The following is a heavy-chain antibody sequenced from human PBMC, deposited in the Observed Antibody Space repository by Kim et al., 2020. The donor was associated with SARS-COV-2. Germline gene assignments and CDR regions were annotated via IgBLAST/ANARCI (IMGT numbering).Heavy chain of an antibody. CDR3: AKSDSSSWLVYYYYGMDV. J-gene: IGHJ6*02. D-gene: IGHD6-13*01. Sequence: GGSLRLSCAASGFTFSSYGMHWVRQAPGKGLEWVALISYDGSNKYYADSVKGRFTISRDNSKNTLYLQMNSLRAEDTAVYYCAKSDSSSWLVYYYYGMDVWGQGTTVTVSS. CDR1: GFTFSSYG. V-gene: IGHV3-30*18. CDR2: ISYDGSNK.